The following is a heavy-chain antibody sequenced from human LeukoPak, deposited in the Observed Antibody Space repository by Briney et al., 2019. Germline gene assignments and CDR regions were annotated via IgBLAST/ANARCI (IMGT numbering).Heavy chain of an antibody. V-gene: IGHV4-34*01. Sequence: SETLSLTCAVYSGSFSGYYWSWIRQPPGKGLEWIGEINHSGSTNYNPSLKSRVTISVDTSKNQFSLKLSSVTAADTAVYYCARAMPDCSSTSCYSVWGQGTLVTVSS. D-gene: IGHD2-2*01. CDR3: ARAMPDCSSTSCYSV. CDR1: SGSFSGYY. J-gene: IGHJ4*02. CDR2: INHSGST.